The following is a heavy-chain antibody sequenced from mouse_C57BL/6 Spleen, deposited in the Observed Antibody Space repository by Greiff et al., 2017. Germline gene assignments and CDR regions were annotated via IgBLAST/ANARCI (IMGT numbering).Heavy chain of an antibody. Sequence: QVQLQQPGAELVRPGSSVKLSCKASGYTFTSYWMHWVKQRPIQGLEWIGNIDPSDSETHYNQKFKDKATLTVDTSSSTAYMQLSSLTSEDSAVYYCAKSSPYAMDYWGQGTSVTVSS. CDR3: AKSSPYAMDY. CDR2: IDPSDSET. V-gene: IGHV1-52*01. J-gene: IGHJ4*01. D-gene: IGHD1-1*01. CDR1: GYTFTSYW.